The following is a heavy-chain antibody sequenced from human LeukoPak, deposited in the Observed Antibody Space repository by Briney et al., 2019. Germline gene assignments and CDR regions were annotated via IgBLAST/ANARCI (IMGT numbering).Heavy chain of an antibody. V-gene: IGHV1-2*02. CDR3: ARDNTIFGVVDAFDI. CDR2: INPNSGGT. D-gene: IGHD3-3*01. J-gene: IGHJ3*02. Sequence: ASVKVSCKASGYTFTGYYMHWVRQAPGQGLEWMGWINPNSGGTNYAQKFQGRVTMTRDTSISTAYMELSRLRSDDTAVYYCARDNTIFGVVDAFDIWGQGTMVTVSS. CDR1: GYTFTGYY.